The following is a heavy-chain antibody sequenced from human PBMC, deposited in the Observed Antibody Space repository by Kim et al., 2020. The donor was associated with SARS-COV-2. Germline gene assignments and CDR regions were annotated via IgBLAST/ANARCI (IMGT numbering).Heavy chain of an antibody. CDR1: GFTFSSYA. D-gene: IGHD3-22*01. CDR2: ISGSGGST. V-gene: IGHV3-23*01. J-gene: IGHJ3*02. Sequence: GGSLRLSCAASGFTFSSYAMSWVRQAPGKGLEWVSAISGSGGSTYYADSVKGRFTISRDNSKNTLYLQMNSLRAEDTAVYYCARSPTLNYYDSSGSSYAFDIWGQGTMVTVSS. CDR3: ARSPTLNYYDSSGSSYAFDI.